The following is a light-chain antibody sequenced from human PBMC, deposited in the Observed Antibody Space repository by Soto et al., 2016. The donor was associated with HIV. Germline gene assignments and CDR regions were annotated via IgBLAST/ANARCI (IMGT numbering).Light chain of an antibody. J-gene: IGKJ4*01. CDR3: QQFKSYPFT. V-gene: IGKV1-9*01. CDR2: AAS. CDR1: QGINTF. Sequence: DIQLTQSPSFLPASVGDRVTITCRASQGINTFLAWYQQKPGKAPKLLIHAASTLQGDVPSRFSGSGSGTEFTLTISSLQPEDFATYYCQQFKSYPFTFGGGTKVEIK.